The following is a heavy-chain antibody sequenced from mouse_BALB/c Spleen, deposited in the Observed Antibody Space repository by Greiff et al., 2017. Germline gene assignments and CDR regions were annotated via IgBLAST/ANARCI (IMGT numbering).Heavy chain of an antibody. CDR1: GFDFSRYW. Sequence: EVHLVESGGGLVQPGGSLKLSCAASGFDFSRYWMSWVRQAPGKGLEWIGEINPDSSTINYTPSLKDKFIISRDNAKNTLYLQMSKVRSEDTALYYCARRGAYGNYVAYWGQGTLVTVSA. CDR3: ARRGAYGNYVAY. D-gene: IGHD2-1*01. V-gene: IGHV4-1*02. CDR2: INPDSSTI. J-gene: IGHJ3*01.